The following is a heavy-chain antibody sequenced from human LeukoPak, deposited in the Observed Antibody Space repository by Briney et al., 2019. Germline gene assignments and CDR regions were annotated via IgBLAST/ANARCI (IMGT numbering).Heavy chain of an antibody. J-gene: IGHJ4*02. Sequence: ASVKVSCKVAGYTLTELSMHWVRQAPGKGLEGRGGFDPEDGETIYAQKFQGRFTITSDTFASTAYMELSSLTSEDTAVYFCARDLGSGSLHYWGQGTLVTVSS. CDR2: FDPEDGET. V-gene: IGHV1-24*01. CDR3: ARDLGSGSLHY. D-gene: IGHD1-26*01. CDR1: GYTLTELS.